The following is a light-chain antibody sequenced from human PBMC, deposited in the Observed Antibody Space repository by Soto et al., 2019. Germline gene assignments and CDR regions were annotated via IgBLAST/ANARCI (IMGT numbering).Light chain of an antibody. V-gene: IGKV1-5*01. CDR2: DAS. J-gene: IGKJ1*01. Sequence: DLPMAPSPSTPSASLGDRVTIPFPASQSISSWLAWYQQKPGKAPKLLIYDASSLESGVPSRFSGSGSGTEFTLTISSLQPDDFATYYCQQYNSYSQTFGQGTKV. CDR3: QQYNSYSQT. CDR1: QSISSW.